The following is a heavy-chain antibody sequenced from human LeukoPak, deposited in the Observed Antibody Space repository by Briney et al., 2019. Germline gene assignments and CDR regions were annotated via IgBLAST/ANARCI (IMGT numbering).Heavy chain of an antibody. D-gene: IGHD3-3*01. CDR3: AKQAGWGAYFSFLPFDF. CDR1: GFTFGSYA. CDR2: ITGQGGST. J-gene: IGHJ4*02. V-gene: IGHV3-23*01. Sequence: GGSLRLSRAASGFTFGSYAMNWVRQAPGRGLEWVSGITGQGGSTHYADSVRGRFTISRDNSKTTLYLQMNSLRADDTAVYFCAKQAGWGAYFSFLPFDFWGRGTLVTVSS.